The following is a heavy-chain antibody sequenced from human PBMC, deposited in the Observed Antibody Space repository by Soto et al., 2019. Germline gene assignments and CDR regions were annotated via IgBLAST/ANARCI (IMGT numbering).Heavy chain of an antibody. J-gene: IGHJ6*02. D-gene: IGHD2-8*01. CDR3: ARRGGIGTNKYDHLDMVV. CDR2: IYPGDSDT. Sequence: GGSLQISCKGSGYSFTNHWIGWVRQMPGKGLEWIGIIYPGDSDTKYSPSFQGQVTFSADKSISTAYLQWSSLKASDSAMYYCARRGGIGTNKYDHLDMVVWGQGTRVTV. V-gene: IGHV5-51*01. CDR1: GYSFTNHW.